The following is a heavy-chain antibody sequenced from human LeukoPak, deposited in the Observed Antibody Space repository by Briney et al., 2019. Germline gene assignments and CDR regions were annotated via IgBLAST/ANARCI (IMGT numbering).Heavy chain of an antibody. CDR2: MNPNSGNT. D-gene: IGHD3-10*01. CDR3: ARAPMVRGVITTRYNWFDP. Sequence: ASVKVSCKASGYTFTSYDINWVRQATGQGLEWMGWMNPNSGNTGYAQKFQGRVTMTRNTSISTAYMVLSSLRSEDTAVYYCARAPMVRGVITTRYNWFDPWGQGTLVTVSS. V-gene: IGHV1-8*01. J-gene: IGHJ5*02. CDR1: GYTFTSYD.